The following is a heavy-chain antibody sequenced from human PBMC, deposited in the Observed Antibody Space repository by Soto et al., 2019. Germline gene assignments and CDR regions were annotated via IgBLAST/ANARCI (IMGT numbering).Heavy chain of an antibody. CDR2: INAGNGNT. V-gene: IGHV1-3*01. Sequence: QVQLVQSGAEVKKPGASVKVSCKASGYTFTSYAMHWVRQAPGQRLEWMGWINAGNGNTKYSQKFQGRVTITRDTTAHTSDMELSRLRSEDTAVYYCARDGLLRYCSSTSCSYRGRQLNNWFDPWGQGTLVTVSS. CDR1: GYTFTSYA. CDR3: ARDGLLRYCSSTSCSYRGRQLNNWFDP. D-gene: IGHD2-2*01. J-gene: IGHJ5*02.